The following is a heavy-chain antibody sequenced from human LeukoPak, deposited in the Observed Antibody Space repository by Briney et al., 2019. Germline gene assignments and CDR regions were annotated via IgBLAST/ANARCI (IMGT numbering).Heavy chain of an antibody. Sequence: SETLSLTCTVSGGSISSGDYYWSWIRQPPGKGLEWIGYIYYSGSTYYNPSLKSRVTISVDTSKNQFSLKLSSVTAADTAVYYCARSQSQVTTGSFDYWGQGTLVTVSS. V-gene: IGHV4-30-4*01. J-gene: IGHJ4*02. D-gene: IGHD4-17*01. CDR2: IYYSGST. CDR1: GGSISSGDYY. CDR3: ARSQSQVTTGSFDY.